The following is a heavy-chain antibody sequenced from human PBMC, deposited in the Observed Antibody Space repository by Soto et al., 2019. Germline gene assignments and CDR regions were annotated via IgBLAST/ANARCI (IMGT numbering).Heavy chain of an antibody. CDR3: ARVGYCSSTSCPAADDY. J-gene: IGHJ4*02. Sequence: QVQLVQSGAEVKKPGASVKVSCKASGYTFTSYDINWVRQATGQGLEWMGWMNPNSGNTGYAQKFQGRVTMTRITSISTAYMELSSLRSEDTAVYYCARVGYCSSTSCPAADDYWGQGTLVTVSS. CDR1: GYTFTSYD. CDR2: MNPNSGNT. D-gene: IGHD2-2*01. V-gene: IGHV1-8*01.